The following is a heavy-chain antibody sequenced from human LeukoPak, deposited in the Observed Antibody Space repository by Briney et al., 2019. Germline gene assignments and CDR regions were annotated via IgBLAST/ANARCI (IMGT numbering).Heavy chain of an antibody. CDR2: IYYSGST. Sequence: PSETLSLTCTVSGGSISSYYWSWIRQPPGKGLEWIGYIYYSGSTNYNPSLKSRVTISVDTSKNQFSLKLSSVTAADTAVYYCARDRGGYSSGWYPFDYWGQGTLVTVSS. CDR3: ARDRGGYSSGWYPFDY. CDR1: GGSISSYY. V-gene: IGHV4-59*01. D-gene: IGHD6-19*01. J-gene: IGHJ4*02.